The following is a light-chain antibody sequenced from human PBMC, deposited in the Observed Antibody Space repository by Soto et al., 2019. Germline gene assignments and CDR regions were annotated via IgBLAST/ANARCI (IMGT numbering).Light chain of an antibody. CDR1: QSVRSN. J-gene: IGKJ1*01. V-gene: IGKV3-15*01. CDR2: GAS. CDR3: KKYNNWTLRK. Sequence: VMTQWRSTPSVSPGERSTLSCSASQSVRSNLAWYQQKPGQAPRLLIYGASRRATGIPARFSGSASGTELTINISPMPSEDFAVYYSKKYNNWTLRKLGQGKKV.